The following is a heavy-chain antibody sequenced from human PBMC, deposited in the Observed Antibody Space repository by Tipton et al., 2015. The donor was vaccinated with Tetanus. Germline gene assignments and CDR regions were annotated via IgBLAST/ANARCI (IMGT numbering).Heavy chain of an antibody. CDR3: ARGLRRLFCTSASCHPNWCDP. J-gene: IGHJ5*02. CDR1: GFTFSSYW. D-gene: IGHD2-2*01. CDR2: IKQDGSAK. Sequence: SLRLSCAASGFTFSSYWMSWVRQAPGKGLEWVANIKQDGSAKYYVDSVKGRFTISRDNAKNSLYLQMNSLRAEDTAVYYCARGLRRLFCTSASCHPNWCDPWGQGTLVTVSS. V-gene: IGHV3-7*01.